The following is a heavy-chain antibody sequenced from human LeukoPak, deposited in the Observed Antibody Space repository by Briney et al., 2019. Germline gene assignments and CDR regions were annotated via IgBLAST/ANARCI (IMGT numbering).Heavy chain of an antibody. Sequence: ASVKVSCKASGYTFTTYNINWGRQAPGQGLEWRGWISGYNGNTNYAQKLQGRVTMTRNTSISTAYMELSSLRSEDTAVYYCARGLDSSSWWSYYYYMDVWGKGTTVTISS. CDR3: ARGLDSSSWWSYYYYMDV. CDR2: ISGYNGNT. D-gene: IGHD6-13*01. V-gene: IGHV1-18*01. J-gene: IGHJ6*03. CDR1: GYTFTTYN.